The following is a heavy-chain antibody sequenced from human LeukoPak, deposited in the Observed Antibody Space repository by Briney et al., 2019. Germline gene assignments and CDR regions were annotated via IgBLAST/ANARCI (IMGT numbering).Heavy chain of an antibody. CDR2: IYYSGSA. V-gene: IGHV4-39*01. CDR3: ASQWYYYDSSGLDAFDI. CDR1: GGSISKSSYY. Sequence: SETLSLTCTVSGGSISKSSYYWGWIRQPPGKGLEWIGSIYYSGSAYYNPSLKSRVTISVDTSKSQFSLKLSSVTAVDTAMYYCASQWYYYDSSGLDAFDIWGQGTMVTVSS. D-gene: IGHD3-22*01. J-gene: IGHJ3*02.